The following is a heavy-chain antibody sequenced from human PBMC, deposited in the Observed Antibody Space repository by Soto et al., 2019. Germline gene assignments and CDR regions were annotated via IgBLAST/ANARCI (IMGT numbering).Heavy chain of an antibody. J-gene: IGHJ3*02. V-gene: IGHV3-30*04. Sequence: QVQLVESGGGVVQPGRSLRLSCAASGFTFSNYAIHWVRQAPGKGLEWVTIISYDGRNKYYADSVKGRFTISRDNSKHTLYLQMNSLRAEDTAVYYCAREGGYCSGGRCYSFAFDIWGQGTMVTVSS. D-gene: IGHD2-15*01. CDR2: ISYDGRNK. CDR3: AREGGYCSGGRCYSFAFDI. CDR1: GFTFSNYA.